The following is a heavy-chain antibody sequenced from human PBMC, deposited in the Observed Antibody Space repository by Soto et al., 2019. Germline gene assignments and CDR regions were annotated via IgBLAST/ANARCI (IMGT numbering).Heavy chain of an antibody. D-gene: IGHD2-15*01. CDR2: ITADGGT. J-gene: IGHJ3*02. Sequence: EVQVLESGGGLVQPGGSLRLSCEGSGFTVSSHAMTWIRQAPGKGPEWVSTITADGGTYYADSVKGRFAMSRDTSAXTXYLHMTSLGAEDTAAYYCAPHVSCSGGSCQYDAFAIRGQGTMVTVSS. CDR1: GFTVSSHA. V-gene: IGHV3-23*01. CDR3: APHVSCSGGSCQYDAFAI.